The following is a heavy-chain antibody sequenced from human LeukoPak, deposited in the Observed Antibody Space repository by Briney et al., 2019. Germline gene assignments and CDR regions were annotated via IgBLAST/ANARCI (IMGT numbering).Heavy chain of an antibody. CDR2: IHPNSGKT. CDR3: ARGHYGGNRYFDI. V-gene: IGHV1-8*01. Sequence: ASVKVSCKASGYTFRSYEINWVRPAPGQGLEWVGWIHPNSGKTGYAQNFQGRVTMTRDTSTETAFMELSSLKFDDTAIFYCARGHYGGNRYFDIWGQGTLVTVSS. D-gene: IGHD4-23*01. J-gene: IGHJ4*02. CDR1: GYTFRSYE.